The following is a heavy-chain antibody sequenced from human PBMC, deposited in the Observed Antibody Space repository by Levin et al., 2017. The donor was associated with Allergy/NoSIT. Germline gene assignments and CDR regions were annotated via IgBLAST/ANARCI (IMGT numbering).Heavy chain of an antibody. CDR1: GFTFSSYG. V-gene: IGHV3-33*01. D-gene: IGHD6-19*01. CDR2: IWYDGSNK. CDR3: AREAVAGTFFDY. Sequence: GESLKISCAASGFTFSSYGMHWVRQAPGKGLEWVAVIWYDGSNKYYADSVKGRFTISRDNSKNTLYLQMNSLRAEDTAVYYCAREAVAGTFFDYWGQGTLVTVSS. J-gene: IGHJ4*02.